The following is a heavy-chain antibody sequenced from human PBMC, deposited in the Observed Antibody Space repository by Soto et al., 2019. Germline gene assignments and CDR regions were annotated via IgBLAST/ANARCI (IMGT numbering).Heavy chain of an antibody. CDR2: IYYSGST. J-gene: IGHJ5*01. D-gene: IGHD2-15*01. V-gene: IGHV4-31*03. CDR1: RGCISSGCYY. CDR3: HRGRAPFSWRARSEPWLVP. Sequence: SETLSLTCTVSRGCISSGCYYWSWIRQHPGTGLEWIAYIYYSGSTYYNPSLKSRVTMSLDTSKNQFSLKLSSLTAADTAVYSCHRGRAPFSWRARSEPWLVPWGPGALLNV.